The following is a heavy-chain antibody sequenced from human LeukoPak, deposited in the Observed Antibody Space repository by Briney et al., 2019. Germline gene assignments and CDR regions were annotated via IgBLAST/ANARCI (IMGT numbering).Heavy chain of an antibody. V-gene: IGHV3-48*03. CDR2: VSSSGSTR. CDR1: GITFSSYE. CDR3: AGEYSSSSAKN. D-gene: IGHD6-6*01. Sequence: TGGSLRLSCAASGITFSSYEMNWVRQAPGKGLEWVSYVSSSGSTRHYADSVKGRFTISRDNAKNSLYLQMNSLRAEDTAVYYCAGEYSSSSAKNWGQGTLVTVSS. J-gene: IGHJ4*02.